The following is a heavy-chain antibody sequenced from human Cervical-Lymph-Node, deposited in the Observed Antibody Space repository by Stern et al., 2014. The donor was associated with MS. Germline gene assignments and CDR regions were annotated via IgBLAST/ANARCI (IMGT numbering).Heavy chain of an antibody. D-gene: IGHD5-12*01. CDR3: ARHSHRSNIVTTMDFDY. CDR1: GYSFSNYW. CDR2: IYPDVSDD. V-gene: IGHV5-51*01. Sequence: VQLVQSGAEVKKSGESLKLSCEGSGYSFSNYWIDWVRQVTGKGLEWMGIIYPDVSDDIYLPSFQGQVTISADKSPTTAYLQWNSLKASDTAIYYCARHSHRSNIVTTMDFDYWGQGTLVTVSS. J-gene: IGHJ4*02.